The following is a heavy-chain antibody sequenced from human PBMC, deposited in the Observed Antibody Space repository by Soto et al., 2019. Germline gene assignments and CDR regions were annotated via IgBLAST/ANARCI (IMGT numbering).Heavy chain of an antibody. V-gene: IGHV4-34*01. J-gene: IGHJ6*02. Sequence: QVQLQQWGAGLLKPSETLSLTCAVYGGSFSGYYWSWIRQPPGKGLEWIGEINHSGSTNYNPSLKSRVTISVDTSKNQFSLKLSSVTAADTAVYYCARGRKGWLRSYYYYYGMDVWGQGTTVTVSS. CDR2: INHSGST. CDR1: GGSFSGYY. CDR3: ARGRKGWLRSYYYYYGMDV. D-gene: IGHD5-12*01.